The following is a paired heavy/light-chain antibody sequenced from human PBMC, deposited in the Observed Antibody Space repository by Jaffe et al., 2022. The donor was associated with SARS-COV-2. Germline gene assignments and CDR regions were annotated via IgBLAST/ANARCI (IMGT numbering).Heavy chain of an antibody. J-gene: IGHJ4*02. D-gene: IGHD3-22*01. Sequence: QVQLVESGGGVVQPGRSLRLSCAASGFTFSGYGMHWVRQAPGKGLEWMALIWYDGSEQYFADSVKGRFTISRDNPKNTLYLQMNSLRAEDTAVYYCARGRYYYDSIAYSYYVDYWGQGTLVTVSS. CDR3: ARGRYYYDSIAYSYYVDY. CDR1: GFTFSGYG. CDR2: IWYDGSEQ. V-gene: IGHV3-33*01.
Light chain of an antibody. CDR1: SSNIGNNY. Sequence: QSVLTQPPSVSAAPGQKVTISCSGNSSNIGNNYVSWYQQLPGTAPKLLIYENNKRPSGIPDRFSGSKSGTSATLGITGLQTGDEADYYCGTWDSSLRALVFGGGTKLTVL. V-gene: IGLV1-51*01. CDR2: ENN. CDR3: GTWDSSLRALV. J-gene: IGLJ2*01.